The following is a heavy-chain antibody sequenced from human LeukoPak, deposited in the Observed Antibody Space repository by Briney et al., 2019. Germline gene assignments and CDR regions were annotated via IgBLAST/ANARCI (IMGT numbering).Heavy chain of an antibody. Sequence: GGSLRLSCAASGFTFSSYSMNWVRQAPGKGLEWVSYISSSGSTIYYADSVKGRFTISTDNAKNSLYLQMNSLRAEDTAVYYCAELGITMIGGVWGKGTTVTISS. J-gene: IGHJ6*04. V-gene: IGHV3-48*04. CDR2: ISSSGSTI. CDR3: AELGITMIGGV. D-gene: IGHD3-10*02. CDR1: GFTFSSYS.